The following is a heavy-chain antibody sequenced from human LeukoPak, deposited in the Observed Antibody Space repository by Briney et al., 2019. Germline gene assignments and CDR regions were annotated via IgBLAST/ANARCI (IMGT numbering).Heavy chain of an antibody. D-gene: IGHD6-19*01. CDR1: GFTFSSYA. Sequence: PGGSLRLSCAASGFTFSSYAMHWVRQAPGKGLEGVAVIPYDGNNKYYADSVKGRFTISRDNSKNTLDLQMNSLRAEDTAVYYCARDPLDHSGWSSICDYRGQGTLVTVSS. J-gene: IGHJ4*02. CDR2: IPYDGNNK. V-gene: IGHV3-30-3*01. CDR3: ARDPLDHSGWSSICDY.